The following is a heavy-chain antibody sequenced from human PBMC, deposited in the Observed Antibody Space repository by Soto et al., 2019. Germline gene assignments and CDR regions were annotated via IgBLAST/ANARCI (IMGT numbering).Heavy chain of an antibody. CDR2: VYYSGST. CDR3: ARDSHSPWNSVRGWFDP. V-gene: IGHV4-61*01. D-gene: IGHD1-7*01. CDR1: GGSVSSDSYY. J-gene: IGHJ5*02. Sequence: PSETLSLTCTVSGGSVSSDSYYWSWIRQPPGKGLEWIGYVYYSGSTKYNPSLKSRVSISIDTSKNLLSLKLSSVTAADTAIYYCARDSHSPWNSVRGWFDPWGQGALVTVSS.